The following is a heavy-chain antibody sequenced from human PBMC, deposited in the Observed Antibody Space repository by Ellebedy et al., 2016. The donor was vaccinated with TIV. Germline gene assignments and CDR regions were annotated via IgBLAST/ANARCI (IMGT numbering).Heavy chain of an antibody. J-gene: IGHJ6*02. Sequence: SETLSLXXAVYGGSFSGYYWSWIRQPPGKGLEWIGEINHSGSTNYNPSLKSRVTISVDTSKNQFSLKLSSRTAADTAVYYCARVEVRGVAVWGQGTTVTVSS. D-gene: IGHD3-10*01. V-gene: IGHV4-34*01. CDR3: ARVEVRGVAV. CDR1: GGSFSGYY. CDR2: INHSGST.